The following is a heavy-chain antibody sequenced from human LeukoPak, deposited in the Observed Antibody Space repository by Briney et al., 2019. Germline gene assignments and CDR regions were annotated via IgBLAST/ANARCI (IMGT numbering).Heavy chain of an antibody. Sequence: PSETLSLTCTVSGGSISSYYWSWIRQPPGKGLEWIGYIYYSGSTNYNPSLMSRVTISVDTSKNQFSLKLSSVTAADTAVYYCARVETYYDSSGPNWFDPWGQGTLVTVSS. CDR2: IYYSGST. D-gene: IGHD3-22*01. CDR3: ARVETYYDSSGPNWFDP. V-gene: IGHV4-59*01. CDR1: GGSISSYY. J-gene: IGHJ5*02.